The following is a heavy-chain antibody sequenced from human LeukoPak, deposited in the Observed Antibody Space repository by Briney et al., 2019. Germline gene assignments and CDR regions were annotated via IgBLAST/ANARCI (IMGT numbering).Heavy chain of an antibody. CDR3: ARTPRGSNWFDP. V-gene: IGHV1-24*01. Sequence: ASVKVSCKVSGSTLTELSMLWVRLAPGKGLEWMGGFDPEDGETIYAQKFQGRVTMTEDTSTDTAYMELSSLRSEDTAVYYCARTPRGSNWFDPWGQGTLVTVSS. J-gene: IGHJ5*02. CDR1: GSTLTELS. D-gene: IGHD1-14*01. CDR2: FDPEDGET.